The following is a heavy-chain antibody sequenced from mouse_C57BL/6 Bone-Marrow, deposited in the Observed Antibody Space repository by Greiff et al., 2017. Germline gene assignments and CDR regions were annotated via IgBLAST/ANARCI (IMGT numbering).Heavy chain of an antibody. CDR3: TTPVVPFAY. D-gene: IGHD1-1*01. J-gene: IGHJ3*01. V-gene: IGHV14-4*01. Sequence: EVKLQQSGAELVRPGASVKLSCTASGFNIKDDYMHWVKQRPEQGLEWIGWIDPENGDTEYASKFQGKATITADTSSNTAYLQLSSLTSEDTAVYYGTTPVVPFAYWGQGTLVTVSA. CDR2: IDPENGDT. CDR1: GFNIKDDY.